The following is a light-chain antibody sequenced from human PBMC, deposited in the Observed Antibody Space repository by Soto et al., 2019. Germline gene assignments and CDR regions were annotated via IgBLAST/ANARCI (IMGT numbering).Light chain of an antibody. CDR3: SSYTISNPLV. Sequence: QSVLTQPASVSGSPGQSITISCTGTSSDVGGYNYVSWYQQHPGKAPKLMIYEVSNRPSGVSNRFSGSKSGNTASLTISGLQAEDEADYYCSSYTISNPLVFGGGTKVTVL. V-gene: IGLV2-14*01. CDR2: EVS. J-gene: IGLJ2*01. CDR1: SSDVGGYNY.